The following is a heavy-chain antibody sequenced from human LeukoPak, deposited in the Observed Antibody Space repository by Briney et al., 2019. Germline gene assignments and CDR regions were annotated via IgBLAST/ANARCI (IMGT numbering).Heavy chain of an antibody. J-gene: IGHJ6*02. CDR3: ARDHVVVVTAIRDYYYFGMDV. D-gene: IGHD2-21*02. CDR2: TYYRSKWYN. Sequence: SQTLSLTCAISGGSVSSNIAAWNWTRQSPSRGLEWLGRTYYRSKWYNDYAVSVKSRITINSDTSKNQFSLQLNSVTPEDTAVYYCARDHVVVVTAIRDYYYFGMDVWGQGTTVTVSS. V-gene: IGHV6-1*01. CDR1: GGSVSSNIAA.